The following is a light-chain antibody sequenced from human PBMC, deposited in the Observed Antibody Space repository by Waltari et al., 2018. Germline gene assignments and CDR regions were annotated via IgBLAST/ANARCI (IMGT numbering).Light chain of an antibody. CDR3: QQRFSWPT. J-gene: IGKJ1*01. Sequence: EIVLTQSPATLSLSPGERATLSCRASQSVSSYLAWYQQKPGQAPRLLIYDAYNRATGIPVRFSGSGSGTDFTLTISSLEPEDFAVYYCQQRFSWPTFGQGAKVEIK. V-gene: IGKV3-11*01. CDR1: QSVSSY. CDR2: DAY.